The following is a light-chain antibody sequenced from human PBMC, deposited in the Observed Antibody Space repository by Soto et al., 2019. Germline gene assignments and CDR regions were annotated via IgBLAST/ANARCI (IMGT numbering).Light chain of an antibody. CDR3: QKYNSAPPGT. CDR1: QGISNS. J-gene: IGKJ3*01. Sequence: DIQMTQSPSSLSASVGDRVTITCRASQGISNSLAWYQQKPGKVPKLLIYAASTLQSGVPSRFSGSGSGTDFTLTISSLQPEDVATYYCQKYNSAPPGTFGPGTKVDIK. CDR2: AAS. V-gene: IGKV1-27*01.